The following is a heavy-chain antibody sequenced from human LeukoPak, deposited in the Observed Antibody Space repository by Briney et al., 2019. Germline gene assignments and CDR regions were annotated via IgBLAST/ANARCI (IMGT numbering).Heavy chain of an antibody. CDR3: AKGALEFDY. J-gene: IGHJ4*02. D-gene: IGHD2/OR15-2a*01. CDR1: GLNFRSHG. Sequence: GGSLRLSCVVSGLNFRSHGMHWVRQAPGKGLEWVAVISYDGSSENFADSVGGRFNISRDNSKNTLYLQMNGLRSEDTAVYYCAKGALEFDYWGQGTLVTVSS. CDR2: ISYDGSSE. V-gene: IGHV3-30*18.